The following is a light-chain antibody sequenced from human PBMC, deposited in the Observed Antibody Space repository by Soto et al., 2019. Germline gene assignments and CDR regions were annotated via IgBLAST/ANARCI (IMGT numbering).Light chain of an antibody. V-gene: IGKV3-20*01. CDR2: DTS. Sequence: VMTQSPDSLAVSLVERATLSCRASQSVSSSYLAWYHQKPGQAPGLLIYDTSTRASGVPDRFSGSGSGTEFTLTISRLEPEDFAVYYCQQYGTSPQTFGQGTRWIS. CDR3: QQYGTSPQT. J-gene: IGKJ1*01. CDR1: QSVSSSY.